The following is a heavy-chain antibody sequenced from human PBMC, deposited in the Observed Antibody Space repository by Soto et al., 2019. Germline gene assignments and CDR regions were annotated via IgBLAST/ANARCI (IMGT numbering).Heavy chain of an antibody. V-gene: IGHV3-23*01. J-gene: IGHJ6*02. CDR1: GFTFSSYA. CDR3: AKDSRYCSSTSCYDPDYYSYATDV. D-gene: IGHD2-2*01. CDR2: ISGSGGST. Sequence: GGSLRLSCAASGFTFSSYAMSWVRQAPGKGLEWVSAISGSGGSTYYADSVKGRFTISRDNSKNTLYLQMNSLRAEDTAVYYCAKDSRYCSSTSCYDPDYYSYATDVWGQGPTVTVSS.